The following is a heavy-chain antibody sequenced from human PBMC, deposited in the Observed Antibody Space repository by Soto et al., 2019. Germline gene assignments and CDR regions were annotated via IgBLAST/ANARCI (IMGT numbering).Heavy chain of an antibody. Sequence: ASVKVSCKASGYTFTSYAMHWVRQAPGQRLEWMGWINAGNGNTKYSQKFQGRVTITRDTSASTAYMELSSLRSEDTAVYYCERHSSSWSKYYGMDVWGQGTTVTVYS. D-gene: IGHD6-13*01. CDR1: GYTFTSYA. V-gene: IGHV1-3*01. J-gene: IGHJ6*02. CDR3: ERHSSSWSKYYGMDV. CDR2: INAGNGNT.